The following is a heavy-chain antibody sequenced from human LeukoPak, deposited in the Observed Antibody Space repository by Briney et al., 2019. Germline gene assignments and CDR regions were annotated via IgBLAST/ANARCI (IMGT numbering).Heavy chain of an antibody. J-gene: IGHJ4*02. V-gene: IGHV1-2*06. CDR2: MNPSSGVT. D-gene: IGHD2-15*01. Sequence: ASVKVSCKASGYTFSGYQVHWLRQAPGQGLEWMGRMNPSSGVTNYAQKFQGRVTMTRDTSINTAYLDLSALKSDDTAVYYCASRAASVTLGYWGQGTLVTVSS. CDR1: GYTFSGYQ. CDR3: ASRAASVTLGY.